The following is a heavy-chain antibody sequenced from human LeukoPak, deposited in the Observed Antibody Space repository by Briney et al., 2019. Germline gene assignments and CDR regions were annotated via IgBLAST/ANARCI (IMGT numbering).Heavy chain of an antibody. V-gene: IGHV3-48*03. J-gene: IGHJ4*02. D-gene: IGHD3-10*01. Sequence: PGGSLRLSCAASGFTLSSYEMSWVRQAPGKGLEWVSYISGSGSTIYYADSVKGRFTISRDNSKNTLYLQMNSLRAEDTAVYYCANALLWFGEAYEPNFDYWGQGTLVTVSS. CDR1: GFTLSSYE. CDR3: ANALLWFGEAYEPNFDY. CDR2: ISGSGSTI.